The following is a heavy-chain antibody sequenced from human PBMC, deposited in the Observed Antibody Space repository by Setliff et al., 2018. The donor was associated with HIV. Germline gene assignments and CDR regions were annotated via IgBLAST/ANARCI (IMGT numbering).Heavy chain of an antibody. Sequence: GGSLRLSCEASGIIFSNFEMNWVRQAPGKGLEWVAHIGSSNHGIHYTASVQGRFTVSRDNANNLLFLQMNSLRAEDTAVYYCARSLYDSSMNVIWGQGTMVTVSS. CDR1: GIIFSNFE. V-gene: IGHV3-48*03. J-gene: IGHJ3*02. D-gene: IGHD3-22*01. CDR2: IGSSNHGI. CDR3: ARSLYDSSMNVI.